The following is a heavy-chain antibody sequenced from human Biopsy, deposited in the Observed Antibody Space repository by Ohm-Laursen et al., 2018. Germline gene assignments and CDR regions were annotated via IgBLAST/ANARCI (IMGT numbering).Heavy chain of an antibody. CDR2: LFTSGTT. CDR3: VRGGSGSFPFDY. D-gene: IGHD3-10*01. CDR1: GGSINSYY. Sequence: SETLSFTCTVSGGSINSYYWSWMRQPAGKGLEWIGRLFTSGTTNYSPSLNNRVTMSVDTSKSQFSLRLTSVTAADTAVYYCVRGGSGSFPFDYWGPGTLVTVSS. J-gene: IGHJ4*02. V-gene: IGHV4-4*07.